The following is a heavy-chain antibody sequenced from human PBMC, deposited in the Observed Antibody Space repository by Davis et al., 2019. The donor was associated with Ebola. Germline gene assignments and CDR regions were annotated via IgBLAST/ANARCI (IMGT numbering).Heavy chain of an antibody. V-gene: IGHV3-30*18. D-gene: IGHD3-10*01. CDR1: GFTFSSYG. J-gene: IGHJ4*02. Sequence: GESLKISCAASGFTFSSYGMHWVRQAPGKGLEWVAVISYDGSNKYYADSVKGRFTISRDNSKNTLDLQMNSLRAEDTAIYYCAKDRVRSGEWGQGTLVTVSS. CDR3: AKDRVRSGE. CDR2: ISYDGSNK.